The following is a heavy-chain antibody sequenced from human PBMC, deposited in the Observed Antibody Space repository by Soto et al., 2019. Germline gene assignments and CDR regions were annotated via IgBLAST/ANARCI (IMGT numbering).Heavy chain of an antibody. CDR2: INAGNGNT. J-gene: IGHJ6*02. Sequence: SVKVSFKASGYTFTSYAMHWVRQAPGQRLEWMGWINAGNGNTKYSQRFQGRVTITRDTSASTAYMELSSLRSEDTAVYYCARDVEPAAPLYYYYGMDVWGQGTTVTV. V-gene: IGHV1-3*01. CDR1: GYTFTSYA. CDR3: ARDVEPAAPLYYYYGMDV. D-gene: IGHD2-2*01.